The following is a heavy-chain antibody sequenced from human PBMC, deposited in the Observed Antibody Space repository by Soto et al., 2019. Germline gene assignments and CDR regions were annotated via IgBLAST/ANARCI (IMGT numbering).Heavy chain of an antibody. CDR1: GFTFSSYS. CDR2: ISSSSGYI. Sequence: PGGSLRLSCAASGFTFSSYSMNWVRQAPGKGLEWVSSISSSSGYIYYADSVKGRFTISRDNAKNSLYLQMNSLRAEDTAVYYCARDRRYSGSPPGYWGQGTPVTVSS. V-gene: IGHV3-21*01. J-gene: IGHJ4*02. D-gene: IGHD1-26*01. CDR3: ARDRRYSGSPPGY.